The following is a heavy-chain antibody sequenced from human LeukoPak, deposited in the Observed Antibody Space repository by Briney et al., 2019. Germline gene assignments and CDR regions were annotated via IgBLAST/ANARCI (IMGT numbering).Heavy chain of an antibody. J-gene: IGHJ6*03. CDR2: ISYSGST. V-gene: IGHV4-59*11. Sequence: SETLSLTCTVSGVPISSHYWSWIRQPPGKGLEWIGYISYSGSTTYNPSLASRATMSVDTSRNQFSLKVRSVTAADTAVYFCARDVVLRYFDRPYYMDVWGKGTTVTVSS. D-gene: IGHD3-9*01. CDR3: ARDVVLRYFDRPYYMDV. CDR1: GVPISSHY.